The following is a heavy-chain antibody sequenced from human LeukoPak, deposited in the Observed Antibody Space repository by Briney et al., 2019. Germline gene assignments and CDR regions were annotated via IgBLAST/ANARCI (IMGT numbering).Heavy chain of an antibody. CDR3: AKSGTPGYSSSWYPNWFDP. J-gene: IGHJ5*02. D-gene: IGHD6-13*01. CDR2: ISGSGGST. Sequence: GGSLRLSCAASGFTFSSYAMSWVRQAPGKGLEWVPAISGSGGSTYYADSVKGRFTISRDNSKNTLYLQMNSLRAEDTAVYYCAKSGTPGYSSSWYPNWFDPWGQGTLVTVSS. CDR1: GFTFSSYA. V-gene: IGHV3-23*01.